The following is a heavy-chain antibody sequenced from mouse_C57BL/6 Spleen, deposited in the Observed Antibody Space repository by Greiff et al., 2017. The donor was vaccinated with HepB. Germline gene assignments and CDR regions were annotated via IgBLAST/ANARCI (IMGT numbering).Heavy chain of an antibody. J-gene: IGHJ3*01. V-gene: IGHV1-56*01. Sequence: QVQLQQSGPELVRPGASVKISCKAPGYTFPSHWMQWVRQRPGQGLEWMGEIFPGSGSTYYNEKFKGKATLTVDTSSSTAYMQLSSLTSEDSAVYFCARSYDYDEGRFAYWGQGTLVTVSA. CDR2: IFPGSGST. CDR3: ARSYDYDEGRFAY. D-gene: IGHD2-4*01. CDR1: GYTFPSHW.